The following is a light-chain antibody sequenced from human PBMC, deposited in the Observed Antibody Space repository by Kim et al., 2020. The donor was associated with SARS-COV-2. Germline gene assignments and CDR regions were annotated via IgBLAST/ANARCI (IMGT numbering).Light chain of an antibody. CDR1: QSVGSK. V-gene: IGKV3-15*01. J-gene: IGKJ1*01. Sequence: SPGERATLSCRASQSVGSKLAWYQQQPGQAPRLLIYDASTRATGFPARFSGSGSGTDFTLTISSLQSEDFAVYFCQQYNNWPPGSFGQGTKVDIK. CDR2: DAS. CDR3: QQYNNWPPGS.